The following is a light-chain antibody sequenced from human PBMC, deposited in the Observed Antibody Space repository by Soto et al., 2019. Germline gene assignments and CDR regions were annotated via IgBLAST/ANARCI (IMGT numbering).Light chain of an antibody. Sequence: QAVVTQPPSASGTPGQRVTLSCSGSSSNIGSNYVYWYQQLPGTAPKLLIYRNNQRPSGVPDRFSGSKSGTSASLAISGLRSEDEADYYCAAWDDSLSGGVFGGGTKLTVL. V-gene: IGLV1-47*01. CDR2: RNN. CDR1: SSNIGSNY. J-gene: IGLJ2*01. CDR3: AAWDDSLSGGV.